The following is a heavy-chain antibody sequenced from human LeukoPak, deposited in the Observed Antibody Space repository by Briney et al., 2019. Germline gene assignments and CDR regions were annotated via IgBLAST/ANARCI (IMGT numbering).Heavy chain of an antibody. J-gene: IGHJ4*02. CDR3: ARARDSSSWFSSDY. V-gene: IGHV3-7*04. CDR2: IQQDGSEK. D-gene: IGHD6-13*01. Sequence: GGSLRLPCAASGFTFSSYGMYWVRQAPGKGLEWVANIQQDGSEKYYVDSVKGRFTISRDNAKNSLYLQMNSLRAEDTAVYYCARARDSSSWFSSDYWGQGTLVTASS. CDR1: GFTFSSYG.